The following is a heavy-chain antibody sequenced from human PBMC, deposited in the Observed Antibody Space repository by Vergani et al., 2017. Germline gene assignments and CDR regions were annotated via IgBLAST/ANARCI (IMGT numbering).Heavy chain of an antibody. Sequence: QVQLQESGPGLVKPSETLSLTCTVSGYSISSGYYWGWLRQPAGKRLEWIGRIHTNGVIHYNPSLNSRATISVDTSRNQISLKLTSVTATDTAIYFCARGNPYVDFDIWGQGTMITVSS. V-gene: IGHV4-38-2*02. CDR2: IHTNGVI. D-gene: IGHD3-16*01. CDR1: GYSISSGYY. J-gene: IGHJ3*02. CDR3: ARGNPYVDFDI.